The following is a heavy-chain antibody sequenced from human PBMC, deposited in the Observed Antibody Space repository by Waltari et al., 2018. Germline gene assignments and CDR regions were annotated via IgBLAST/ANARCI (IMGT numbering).Heavy chain of an antibody. CDR1: GGSISSSSYY. CDR2: IYYSGST. Sequence: QLQLQESGPGLVKPSETLSLTCTVSGGSISSSSYYWGWLRQPPGKGLEWIGSIYYSGSTYYNPSLKSRVTISVDTSKNQFSLKLSSVTAADTAVYYCARDNYGDYGFDYWGQGTLVTVSS. CDR3: ARDNYGDYGFDY. D-gene: IGHD4-17*01. J-gene: IGHJ4*02. V-gene: IGHV4-39*07.